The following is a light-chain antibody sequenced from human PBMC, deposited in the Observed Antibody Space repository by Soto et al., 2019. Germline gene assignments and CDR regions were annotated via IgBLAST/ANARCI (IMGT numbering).Light chain of an antibody. CDR2: DTS. J-gene: IGKJ1*01. CDR3: QQYRSWPRT. V-gene: IGKV3-11*01. Sequence: ILLTQSPATLSLSPGERATLSCRASQSVSSYLAWYQQKPGQAPRLLIYDTSTRATGIPARFSGSGSGTEFTLTISSLQSEDFAVYYCQQYRSWPRTFGQGTKVDIK. CDR1: QSVSSY.